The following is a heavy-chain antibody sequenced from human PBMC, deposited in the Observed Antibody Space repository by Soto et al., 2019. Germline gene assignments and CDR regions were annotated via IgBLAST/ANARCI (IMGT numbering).Heavy chain of an antibody. V-gene: IGHV4-59*01. D-gene: IGHD6-19*01. Sequence: SETLSLTCTVSGGSISSYYWSWIRQPPGKGLEWIGYIYYSGSTNYNPSLKSRVTISVDTSKNQFSLKLSSVTAADTAVYYCARTPRLYSSGWYQYYFDYWGQGTLVTVSS. CDR3: ARTPRLYSSGWYQYYFDY. CDR1: GGSISSYY. CDR2: IYYSGST. J-gene: IGHJ4*02.